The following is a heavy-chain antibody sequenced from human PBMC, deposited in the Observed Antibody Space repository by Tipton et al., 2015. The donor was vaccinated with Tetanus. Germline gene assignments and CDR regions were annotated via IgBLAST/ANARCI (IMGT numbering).Heavy chain of an antibody. V-gene: IGHV3-33*01. Sequence: SLRLPCAASGFIFSSYGIHWVRQAPGKGLEWVAVSWYDGTDTYYADSVKGRFTLSRDNSKNTLYLQMNSLRVEDTAVYYCAREADCSGGSCFSGDFDNWGQGTQVTVSS. CDR1: GFIFSSYG. J-gene: IGHJ4*02. CDR3: AREADCSGGSCFSGDFDN. CDR2: SWYDGTDT. D-gene: IGHD2-15*01.